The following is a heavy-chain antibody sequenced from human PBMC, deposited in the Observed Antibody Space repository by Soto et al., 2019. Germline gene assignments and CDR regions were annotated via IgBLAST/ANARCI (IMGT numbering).Heavy chain of an antibody. D-gene: IGHD1-26*01. CDR2: ISGSGGST. V-gene: IGHV3-23*01. CDR1: GLTFSSYA. CDR3: AKDSETGADAFDI. Sequence: GGSLRLSCAASGLTFSSYAMTWVRQAPGKGLEWVSAISGSGGSTYYADSVKGRFTIYRDKSKNTLYLQMNSLRAADTAVYYCAKDSETGADAFDIWGQGTMVTVSS. J-gene: IGHJ3*02.